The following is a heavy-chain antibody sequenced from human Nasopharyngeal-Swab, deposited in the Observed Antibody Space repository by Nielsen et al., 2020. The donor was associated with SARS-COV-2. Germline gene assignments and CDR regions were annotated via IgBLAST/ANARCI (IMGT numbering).Heavy chain of an antibody. Sequence: ASVTVSCNSSLYTFTIYAMHWVRQAPGQRLEWMGWINSGNGNTKYSQKFQGRVTITRDTSASTAYMELSSLRSEDTAVYYCARESTTVVTTYFDYWGQGTLVTVSS. V-gene: IGHV1-3*01. CDR2: INSGNGNT. J-gene: IGHJ4*02. D-gene: IGHD4-23*01. CDR3: ARESTTVVTTYFDY. CDR1: LYTFTIYA.